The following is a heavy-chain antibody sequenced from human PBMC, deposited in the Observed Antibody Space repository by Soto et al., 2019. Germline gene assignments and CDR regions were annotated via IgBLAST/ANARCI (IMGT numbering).Heavy chain of an antibody. CDR1: GYTFTSYA. Sequence: GASVKVSFKASGYTFTSYAMHWLRQAPGQRLEWMGWINAGNGNTKYSQKFQGRVTITRDTSASTAYMELSSLRSEDTAVYYCARSPMVATGDDWFDPWGQGTLVTVSS. CDR2: INAGNGNT. D-gene: IGHD5-12*01. V-gene: IGHV1-3*01. J-gene: IGHJ5*02. CDR3: ARSPMVATGDDWFDP.